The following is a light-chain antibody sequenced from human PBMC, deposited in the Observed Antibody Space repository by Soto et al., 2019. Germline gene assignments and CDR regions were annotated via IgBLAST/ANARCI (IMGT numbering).Light chain of an antibody. CDR2: EVT. CDR3: SSYTNINTKACV. CDR1: SGDIGSYNR. V-gene: IGLV2-14*01. Sequence: QSVLTQPASVSGSPGQSITISCTGTSGDIGSYNRVSWYLQHPGKAPKLIIYEVTDRPSGVSNRFSGSKSGNTASLTISGLQAEDEAEYYCSSYTNINTKACVFGTGTKVT. J-gene: IGLJ1*01.